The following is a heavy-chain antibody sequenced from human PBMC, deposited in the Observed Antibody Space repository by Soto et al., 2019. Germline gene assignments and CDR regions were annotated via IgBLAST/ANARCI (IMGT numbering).Heavy chain of an antibody. D-gene: IGHD2-15*01. Sequence: SETLSLTCTVSGDSISSGGYYWSWIRQHPGKGLEWIGYIYYSGNTYYNPSPRGRLTISVDTSNNVFSLRLSSVTAADTAVYYCARGYRRYCSGGSCYSFDPWDQGTLVTVSS. CDR2: IYYSGNT. CDR1: GDSISSGGYY. V-gene: IGHV4-31*03. J-gene: IGHJ5*02. CDR3: ARGYRRYCSGGSCYSFDP.